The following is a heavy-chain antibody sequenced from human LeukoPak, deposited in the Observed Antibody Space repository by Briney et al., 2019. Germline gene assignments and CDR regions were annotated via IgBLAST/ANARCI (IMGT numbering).Heavy chain of an antibody. CDR3: AKDDYNRH. D-gene: IGHD5-24*01. V-gene: IGHV3-74*01. J-gene: IGHJ4*02. CDR2: IRSDGSST. CDR1: GFTFSSYW. Sequence: GGSLRLSCAASGFTFSSYWMHWVRQVPGKGLVRVSRIRSDGSSTSYADSVKGRFTISRDNAKNTLYLQMSSLRVDDTAVYYCAKDDYNRHWGQGTLVTVSS.